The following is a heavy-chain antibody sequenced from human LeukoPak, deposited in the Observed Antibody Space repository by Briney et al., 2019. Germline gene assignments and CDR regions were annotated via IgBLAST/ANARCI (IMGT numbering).Heavy chain of an antibody. CDR3: ARDQELELDYYYYYYMDV. D-gene: IGHD1-7*01. Sequence: SQTLSLTCAISGDSVSSNSAAWNWIRQSPSRGLEWLGRTYYRSKWYNDYAVSVKSRITINPDTSKNQFSLQLNSVTPEDTAVYYCARDQELELDYYYYYYMDVWGKGTTVTVSS. CDR1: GDSVSSNSAA. CDR2: TYYRSKWYN. V-gene: IGHV6-1*01. J-gene: IGHJ6*03.